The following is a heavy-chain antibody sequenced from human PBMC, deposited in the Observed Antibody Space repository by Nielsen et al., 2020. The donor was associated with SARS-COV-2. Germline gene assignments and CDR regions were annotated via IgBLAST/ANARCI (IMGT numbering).Heavy chain of an antibody. Sequence: GESLKISCAASGFSFSNFGMHWVRQAPGKGLEWVAFIWYDGTNKYYVDSVRGRFTIPRDNSKNTLYLQMNSLRAEDTAVYYCARFSESTAPWGQGTLVTVSS. CDR2: IWYDGTNK. CDR3: ARFSESTAP. J-gene: IGHJ5*02. CDR1: GFSFSNFG. D-gene: IGHD3-10*01. V-gene: IGHV3-33*01.